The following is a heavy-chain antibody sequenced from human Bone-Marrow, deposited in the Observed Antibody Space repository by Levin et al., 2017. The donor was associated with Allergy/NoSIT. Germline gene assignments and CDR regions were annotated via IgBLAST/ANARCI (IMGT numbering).Heavy chain of an antibody. Sequence: ASVKVSCKASGGTFSSYAISWVRQAPGQGLEWMGGIIPIFGTANYAQKFQGRVTITADESTSTAYMELSSLRSEDTAVYYCARGGYYDSSGYYHDAFDIWGQGTMVTVSS. V-gene: IGHV1-69*13. J-gene: IGHJ3*02. CDR3: ARGGYYDSSGYYHDAFDI. CDR1: GGTFSSYA. D-gene: IGHD3-22*01. CDR2: IIPIFGTA.